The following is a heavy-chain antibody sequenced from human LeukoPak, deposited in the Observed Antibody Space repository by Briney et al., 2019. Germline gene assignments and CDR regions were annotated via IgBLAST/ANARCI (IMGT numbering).Heavy chain of an antibody. J-gene: IGHJ4*02. D-gene: IGHD3-10*01. Sequence: PSETLSLTCAVYGGSFSGYYWSWIRQPPGKGLEWIGEINHSGSTSYNPSLEGRVTISVDTSMNQFSLKVTSVTAADTAVYYCARRNMIRGVIGSRYLDYWGQGTLVTVCS. CDR2: INHSGST. CDR3: ARRNMIRGVIGSRYLDY. V-gene: IGHV4-34*01. CDR1: GGSFSGYY.